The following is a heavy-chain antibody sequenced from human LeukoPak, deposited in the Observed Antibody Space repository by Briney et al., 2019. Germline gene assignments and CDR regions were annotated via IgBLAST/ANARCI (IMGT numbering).Heavy chain of an antibody. CDR1: GFTFSSYA. Sequence: GGSLRLSCEVSGFTFSSYAMSWVRQAPGKGLEWVSGISNGAGSTSYADSVKGRFTISRDNSKNTLYLQMNTPRTEDTAVYYCAKGTSTWTRASFDCWGQGTLVTVSS. CDR2: ISNGAGST. J-gene: IGHJ4*02. V-gene: IGHV3-23*01. CDR3: AKGTSTWTRASFDC. D-gene: IGHD1-1*01.